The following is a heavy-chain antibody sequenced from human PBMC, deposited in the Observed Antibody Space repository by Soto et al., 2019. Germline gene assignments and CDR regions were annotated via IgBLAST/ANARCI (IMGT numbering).Heavy chain of an antibody. V-gene: IGHV4-59*01. CDR1: GGSMSRYF. CDR2: IYYSGTT. J-gene: IGHJ3*02. D-gene: IGHD1-26*01. CDR3: ARGRGGTYDAFDI. Sequence: SETLSLTCTVSGGSMSRYFWSWIRQPPGKGLEWIGYIYYSGTTNYNPSLKSRVTTSLDTSKNQFSLKVVSLTAADTAFYYCARGRGGTYDAFDIWGPGTLVTVS.